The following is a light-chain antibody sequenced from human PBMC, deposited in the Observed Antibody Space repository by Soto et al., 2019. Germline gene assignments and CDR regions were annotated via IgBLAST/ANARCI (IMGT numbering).Light chain of an antibody. V-gene: IGLV2-11*01. CDR3: CSYAGSYGVV. CDR1: SSDVGGYNY. CDR2: DDS. Sequence: QAVLTQPRSVSGSPGQSVTISCTGTSSDVGGYNYVSWYQQHPGKAPKLMIYDDSKRPSGVPDRFSGSKSGNTASLTISGLQAEDEADYYCCSYAGSYGVVFGGGTKLTVL. J-gene: IGLJ2*01.